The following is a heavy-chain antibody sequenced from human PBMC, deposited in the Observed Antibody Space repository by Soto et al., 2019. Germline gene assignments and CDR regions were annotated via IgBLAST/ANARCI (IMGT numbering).Heavy chain of an antibody. CDR2: ISYDGSNK. Sequence: QVQLVESGGGVVQPGRSLRLSCAASGFTFSSYGMHWVRQAPGKGLEWVAVISYDGSNKYYADSVKGRFTISRDNSKNTLYLQMNSLRAEDTAVYYCAKDETLARGYPIDWYFDLWGRGTLVTVSS. D-gene: IGHD5-18*01. CDR1: GFTFSSYG. V-gene: IGHV3-30*18. CDR3: AKDETLARGYPIDWYFDL. J-gene: IGHJ2*01.